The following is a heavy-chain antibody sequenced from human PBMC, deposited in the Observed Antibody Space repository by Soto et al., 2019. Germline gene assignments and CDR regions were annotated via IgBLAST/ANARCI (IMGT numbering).Heavy chain of an antibody. Sequence: QVQLVQSGAEVKKPGSSVKVSCKASGGTFSSYAISWVRQAPGQGLEWMGGIIPIFGTANYAQKFQGRVTITADKSTSTAYMELSSLRSEDTAVYYCARDMRLVGGWFNCFDPWGQGTLVTVSS. J-gene: IGHJ5*02. CDR1: GGTFSSYA. CDR2: IIPIFGTA. CDR3: ARDMRLVGGWFNCFDP. D-gene: IGHD6-19*01. V-gene: IGHV1-69*06.